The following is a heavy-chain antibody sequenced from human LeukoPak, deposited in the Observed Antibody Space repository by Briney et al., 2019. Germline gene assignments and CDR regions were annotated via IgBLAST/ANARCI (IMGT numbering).Heavy chain of an antibody. Sequence: GASVKVSCKASGGTFSSYAISWVRQAPGQGLEWMGGIIPIFNTSNYAQKFQGRVTITADESTSTAYMELSSLRSEDTAVYYCARVPRYDSSGYYYVTSYYYYGMDVWGQGTTVTVSS. J-gene: IGHJ6*02. CDR2: IIPIFNTS. D-gene: IGHD3-22*01. V-gene: IGHV1-69*13. CDR1: GGTFSSYA. CDR3: ARVPRYDSSGYYYVTSYYYYGMDV.